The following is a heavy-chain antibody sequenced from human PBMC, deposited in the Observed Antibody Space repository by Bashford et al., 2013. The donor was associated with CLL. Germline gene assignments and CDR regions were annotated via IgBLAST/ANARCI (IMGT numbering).Heavy chain of an antibody. Sequence: ASVKVSCKASGYTFTGYYIHWVRQAPGQGLEWMGWINPNSGGTNYAQKFQGRVTMTRDTSISTAYMELRRLRSDDTAVYYCAAHDILTGFYPSYYYYGLDVWGQGTTVTVSS. D-gene: IGHD3-9*01. CDR3: AAHDILTGFYPSYYYYGLDV. CDR2: INPNSGGT. J-gene: IGHJ6*02. V-gene: IGHV1-2*02. CDR1: GYTFTGYY.